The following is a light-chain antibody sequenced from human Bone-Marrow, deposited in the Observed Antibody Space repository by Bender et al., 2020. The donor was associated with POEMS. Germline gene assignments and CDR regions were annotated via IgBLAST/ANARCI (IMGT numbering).Light chain of an antibody. J-gene: IGLJ2*01. CDR1: ELGDKY. V-gene: IGLV3-1*01. CDR2: QHT. Sequence: SYELTQPPSVSVSPGQTAIITCSGDELGDKYVCWYQQKPGQSPVVVIYQHTNRPSGMPERFSGSNSGNTATLTISGAQAFDEADYYCQAWDTSSLTFGGGTKLTVL. CDR3: QAWDTSSLT.